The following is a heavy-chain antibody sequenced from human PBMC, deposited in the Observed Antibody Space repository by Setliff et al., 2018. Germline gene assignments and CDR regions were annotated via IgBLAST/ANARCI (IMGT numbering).Heavy chain of an antibody. CDR1: GYIFNTFG. V-gene: IGHV1-18*01. Sequence: ASVKVSCKASGYIFNTFGISWVRRAPGQGLEWIGWISPYNGDTKYAQKLKDRVTMTTDTSTSTAFLGVRSLGSDDTAVYYCARSPPNRGVGQGHHMDVWGKGTTVTVSS. J-gene: IGHJ6*03. CDR3: ARSPPNRGVGQGHHMDV. CDR2: ISPYNGDT. D-gene: IGHD1-26*01.